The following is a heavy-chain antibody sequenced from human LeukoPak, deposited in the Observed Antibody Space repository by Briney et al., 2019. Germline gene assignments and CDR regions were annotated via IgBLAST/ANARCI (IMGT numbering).Heavy chain of an antibody. D-gene: IGHD3-10*01. Sequence: GGSLRLSCAASGFTFSSYWMSWVRQAPGKGLEWVANIKQDGSEKYYVDPMTGRFTITRDNAKNSVFLQMDSLRAEDTAVYYCAGGGSGSYSTFFDYWGQGTLVTVSS. CDR2: IKQDGSEK. J-gene: IGHJ4*02. CDR3: AGGGSGSYSTFFDY. CDR1: GFTFSSYW. V-gene: IGHV3-7*01.